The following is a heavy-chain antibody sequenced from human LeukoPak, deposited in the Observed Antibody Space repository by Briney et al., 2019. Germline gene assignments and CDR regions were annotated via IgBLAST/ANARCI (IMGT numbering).Heavy chain of an antibody. CDR2: INPSGGST. D-gene: IGHD5-24*01. J-gene: IGHJ4*02. CDR3: ARVGGWLQLLDY. CDR1: GYTFTSYY. V-gene: IGHV1-46*01. Sequence: ASVKVSCKASGYTFTSYYMHWVRQAPGQGLEWMGIINPSGGSTSYAQKFQGRVTMTRDMSTSTVYMELGSLRSEDTAVYYCARVGGWLQLLDYWGQGTLVTVSS.